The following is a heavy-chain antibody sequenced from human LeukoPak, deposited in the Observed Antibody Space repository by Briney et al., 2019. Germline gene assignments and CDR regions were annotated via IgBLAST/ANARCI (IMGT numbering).Heavy chain of an antibody. CDR3: AKAPVTTCSGAYCYPFDY. D-gene: IGHD2-21*01. Sequence: GGSLRLSCAASGFTLSSYAMSWVRQAPGKGLEWVSAISVSGNTYHTDSVKGRFTISRDSSKNTLYLQMNRLRAEDAAVYYCAKAPVTTCSGAYCYPFDYWGQGTLVTVSS. CDR1: GFTLSSYA. CDR2: ISVSGNT. J-gene: IGHJ4*02. V-gene: IGHV3-23*01.